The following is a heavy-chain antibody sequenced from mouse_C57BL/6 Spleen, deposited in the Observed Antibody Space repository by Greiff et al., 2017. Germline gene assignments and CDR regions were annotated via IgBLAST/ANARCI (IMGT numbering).Heavy chain of an antibody. Sequence: QVTLKVSGPGILQSSQTLSLTCSFSGFSLRTSGMGVSWIRQPSGKGLEWLAHIYWDDDKRYNPSLKSRLTISKYTSRNQVFRKLTSVDTADTATYCCARSDYYGSSPFAYWGQGTLVTVSA. CDR3: ARSDYYGSSPFAY. V-gene: IGHV8-12*01. D-gene: IGHD1-1*01. J-gene: IGHJ3*01. CDR1: GFSLRTSGMG. CDR2: IYWDDDK.